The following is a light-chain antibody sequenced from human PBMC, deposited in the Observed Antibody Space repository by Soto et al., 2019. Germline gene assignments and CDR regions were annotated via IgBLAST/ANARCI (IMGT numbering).Light chain of an antibody. CDR3: TSWTTNTTER. CDR1: SSDIGAYNF. V-gene: IGLV2-14*03. Sequence: QSVLTQPASVSGSPGRSITISCTGTSSDIGAYNFVSWYQQHPGKAPKLMLYDVNIRPSGVSNRFSGSKYGNTASLTISGLQADDEADDYFTSWTTNTTERFGRGT. CDR2: DVN. J-gene: IGLJ2*01.